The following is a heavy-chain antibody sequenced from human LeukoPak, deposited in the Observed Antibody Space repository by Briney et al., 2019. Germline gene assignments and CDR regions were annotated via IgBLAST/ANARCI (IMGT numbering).Heavy chain of an antibody. CDR2: IIPIFGTA. V-gene: IGHV1-69*13. D-gene: IGHD3-22*01. CDR1: GGTFSSYA. Sequence: GASVKVSCKASGGTFSSYAISWVRQAPGRGLEWMGGIIPIFGTANYAQKFQGRVTITADESTSTAYMELSSLRSEDTAVYYCARDEIGGDCFGYWGQGTLVTVSS. CDR3: ARDEIGGDCFGY. J-gene: IGHJ4*02.